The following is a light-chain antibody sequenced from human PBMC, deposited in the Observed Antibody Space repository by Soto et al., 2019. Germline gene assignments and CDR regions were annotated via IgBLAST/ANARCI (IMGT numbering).Light chain of an antibody. CDR2: AAS. Sequence: DIQMTQSPSSLCASVGDRVTLTSRASQGISNYLAWYQQKPGKVPKLLIYAASTLESGVPSRFSGSGAGTEFTLTISSLQPDDFATYYCQQYETFSGTFGPGTKVDIK. J-gene: IGKJ1*01. V-gene: IGKV1-16*01. CDR1: QGISNY. CDR3: QQYETFSGT.